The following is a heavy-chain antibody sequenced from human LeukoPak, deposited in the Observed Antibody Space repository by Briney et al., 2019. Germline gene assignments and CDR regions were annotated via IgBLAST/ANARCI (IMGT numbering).Heavy chain of an antibody. CDR1: GGSISSYY. Sequence: SETLSLTCTVSGGSISSYYWSWIRQPPGKGLEWIGYIYYSGSTNYNPSLKSRVTISVDTSKNQFSLKLSSVTAADTAVYYCAGHSSSGWYVDWFDPWGQGTLVTVSS. CDR2: IYYSGST. CDR3: AGHSSSGWYVDWFDP. J-gene: IGHJ5*02. V-gene: IGHV4-59*08. D-gene: IGHD6-19*01.